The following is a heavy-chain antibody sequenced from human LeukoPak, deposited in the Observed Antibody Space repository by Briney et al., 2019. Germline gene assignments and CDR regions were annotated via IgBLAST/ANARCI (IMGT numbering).Heavy chain of an antibody. CDR1: GDSVSSNSVT. D-gene: IGHD2-2*01. J-gene: IGHJ5*02. Sequence: PSQTVSLTCAISGDSVSSNSVTWNWIRQSPSRGLEWLGRTYYRSTWYNDYAVSVRGRITVNPDTSKNQFSLHLNSVTPEDTAVYYCARRLTQYDCFDPWGQGILVTVSS. V-gene: IGHV6-1*01. CDR3: ARRLTQYDCFDP. CDR2: TYYRSTWYN.